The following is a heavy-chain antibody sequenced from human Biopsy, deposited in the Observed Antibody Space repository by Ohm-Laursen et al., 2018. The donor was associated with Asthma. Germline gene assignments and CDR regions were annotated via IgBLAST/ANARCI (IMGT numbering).Heavy chain of an antibody. CDR1: GGTFNTYV. V-gene: IGHV1-69*13. Sequence: SVKVSCKSLGGTFNTYVIGWVRQAPGQGLEWMGGINSVFGTTTYPQKFQDRVTTTADDSTSTVYMELSSLRSEDTAVYYCARKAGSCISRTCYSLDFWGQGTLVTVSS. CDR3: ARKAGSCISRTCYSLDF. J-gene: IGHJ4*02. CDR2: INSVFGTT. D-gene: IGHD2-2*01.